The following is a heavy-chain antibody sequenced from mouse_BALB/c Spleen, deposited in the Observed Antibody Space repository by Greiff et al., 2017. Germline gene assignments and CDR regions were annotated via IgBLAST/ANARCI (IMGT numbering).Heavy chain of an antibody. CDR3: ARQVRRDWDLDV. D-gene: IGHD2-14*01. J-gene: IGHJ1*01. Sequence: EVQLQQSGAELVKPGASVKISCKASGYSFTDYNMDWVKQSHGKSLEWIGDINSNYDGTSYNQKFKGKATLTVDKSSSTAYMELHSLTSEDTAVDYCARQVRRDWDLDVWGAGTTVTVSS. CDR2: INSNYDGT. V-gene: IGHV1-18*01. CDR1: GYSFTDYN.